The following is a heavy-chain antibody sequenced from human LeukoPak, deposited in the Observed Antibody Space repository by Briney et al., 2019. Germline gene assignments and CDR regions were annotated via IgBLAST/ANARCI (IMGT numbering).Heavy chain of an antibody. J-gene: IGHJ5*02. CDR2: IYYSGST. Sequence: SETLSLTCTVSGGSISRGGYYWSWIRQHPGKGLEWIGYIYYSGSTYYNPSLKSRVTISVDTSKNQFSLKLSSVTAADTAVYYCAREVAYCGGDCYNWFDPWGQGTLVTVSS. CDR3: AREVAYCGGDCYNWFDP. D-gene: IGHD2-21*02. CDR1: GGSISRGGYY. V-gene: IGHV4-31*03.